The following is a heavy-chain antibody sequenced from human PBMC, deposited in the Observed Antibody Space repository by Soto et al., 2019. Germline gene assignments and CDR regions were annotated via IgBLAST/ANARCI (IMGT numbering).Heavy chain of an antibody. V-gene: IGHV3-23*01. CDR2: ISGSGGST. J-gene: IGHJ6*02. Sequence: SLRLSCAASGFTFSSYAMSWVRQAPGKGLEWVSAISGSGGSTYYADSVKGRFTISRDNSKNTLYLQMNSLRAEDTAVYYCAKDAVLRFLEWSTTLYYYGMDVWGQGTTVTVSS. CDR3: AKDAVLRFLEWSTTLYYYGMDV. CDR1: GFTFSSYA. D-gene: IGHD3-3*01.